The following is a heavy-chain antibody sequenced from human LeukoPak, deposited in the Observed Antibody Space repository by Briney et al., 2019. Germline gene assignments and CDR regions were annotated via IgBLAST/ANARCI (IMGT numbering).Heavy chain of an antibody. CDR1: GFTFTTYW. CDR3: AKVRLYCSGGSSCYYHPFDY. D-gene: IGHD2-15*01. V-gene: IGHV3-74*01. Sequence: GGSLRLSCAASGFTFTTYWMHWVRQAPGKGLVWVSHINSDGSITSYADSVKGRFTISRDNAKNTLYLQMNSLRAEDTAVYYCAKVRLYCSGGSSCYYHPFDYWGQGTLVTVSS. J-gene: IGHJ4*02. CDR2: INSDGSIT.